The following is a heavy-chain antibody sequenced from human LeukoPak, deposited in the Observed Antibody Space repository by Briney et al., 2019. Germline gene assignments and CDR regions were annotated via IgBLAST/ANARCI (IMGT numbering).Heavy chain of an antibody. J-gene: IGHJ6*02. CDR2: IYPGDSDT. Sequence: GESLKISCKGSGYSFTSYWIGWVRQMPGKGLEWMGIIYPGDSDTRYSPSFQGQVTISADKSIGTAYLQWSSLKASDTAMYYCARQRSSSPDYYGMDVWGQGTTVTVSS. V-gene: IGHV5-51*01. D-gene: IGHD6-13*01. CDR3: ARQRSSSPDYYGMDV. CDR1: GYSFTSYW.